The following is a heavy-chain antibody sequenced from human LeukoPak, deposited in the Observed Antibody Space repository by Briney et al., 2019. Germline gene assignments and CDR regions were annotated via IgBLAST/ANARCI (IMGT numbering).Heavy chain of an antibody. CDR3: ARGGRRITMVRGVTSPGPMDV. J-gene: IGHJ6*02. CDR2: INHSGST. Sequence: SETLSLTCAVYGGSFSGYYWSWIRQPPGKGLEWVGEINHSGSTNYNPSLKSRVTISVDTSKNQFSLKLSSVTAADTAVYYCARGGRRITMVRGVTSPGPMDVWGQGTTVTVSS. D-gene: IGHD3-10*01. V-gene: IGHV4-34*01. CDR1: GGSFSGYY.